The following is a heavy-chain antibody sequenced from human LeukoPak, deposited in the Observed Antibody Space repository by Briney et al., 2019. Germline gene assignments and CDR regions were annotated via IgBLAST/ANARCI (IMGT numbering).Heavy chain of an antibody. D-gene: IGHD6-19*01. CDR1: GFTFSSYA. Sequence: HAGGSLRLSCAASGFTFSSYAMSWIRQAPGKGLEWVSGISGSGDNTYYADSVKGRFTISRDNSKNTLYLQMNSLRAEDTAVYYCAKDRGQWLALNQYAEYFQHWGQGTLVTVSS. CDR2: ISGSGDNT. J-gene: IGHJ1*01. CDR3: AKDRGQWLALNQYAEYFQH. V-gene: IGHV3-23*01.